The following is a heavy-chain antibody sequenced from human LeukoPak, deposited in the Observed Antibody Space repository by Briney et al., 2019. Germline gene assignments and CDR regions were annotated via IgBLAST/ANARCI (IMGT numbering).Heavy chain of an antibody. V-gene: IGHV3-23*01. D-gene: IGHD6-13*01. Sequence: GGSLRLSCAASGFTFSSYAMNWVRQAPGKGLEWVSACGTSDDTYYADSVRGRFTIARDNAKNTVYLQMSSLRAEDTAGDYCAQKTPGTHPFDYWGQGTLVTVSS. CDR1: GFTFSSYA. J-gene: IGHJ4*02. CDR3: AQKTPGTHPFDY. CDR2: CGTSDDT.